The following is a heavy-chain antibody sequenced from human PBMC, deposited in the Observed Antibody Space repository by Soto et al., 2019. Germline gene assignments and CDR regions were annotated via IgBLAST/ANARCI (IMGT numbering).Heavy chain of an antibody. D-gene: IGHD2-2*01. V-gene: IGHV1-46*03. CDR1: GYTFTSYY. CDR2: INPSGGST. CDR3: ARATEDIVVVPAEPYYYYYYMDV. Sequence: ASVKVSCKASGYTFTSYYMHWVRQAPGQGLEWMGIINPSGGSTSYAQKFQGRVTMTRDTSTSTVYMELSSLRSEDTAVYYCARATEDIVVVPAEPYYYYYYMDVWGKGTTVTVSS. J-gene: IGHJ6*03.